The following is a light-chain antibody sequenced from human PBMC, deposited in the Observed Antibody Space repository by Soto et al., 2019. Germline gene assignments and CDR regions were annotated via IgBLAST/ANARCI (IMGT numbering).Light chain of an antibody. V-gene: IGLV2-23*03. CDR3: CSYAGSSTLVV. Sequence: QSALTQPASMSGSPGQSITISCTGTSSDVGSYNYVSWYQQHPGKAPKLMIYEGSKRPSGVSNRFSGSKSGNTASLTISGLQAEDEADYYCCSYAGSSTLVVFGGGTKLTVL. J-gene: IGLJ2*01. CDR1: SSDVGSYNY. CDR2: EGS.